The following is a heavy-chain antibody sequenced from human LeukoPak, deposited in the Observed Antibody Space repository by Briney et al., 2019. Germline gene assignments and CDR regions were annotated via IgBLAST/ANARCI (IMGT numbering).Heavy chain of an antibody. CDR3: ARALRGRGWYYYYGMDV. V-gene: IGHV1-69*04. J-gene: IGHJ6*02. CDR2: IIPILGIA. CDR1: GGTFSSYA. Sequence: ASVKVSCKASGGTFSSYAISWVRQAPGQGLEWMGRIIPILGIANYAQKFQGRVTITADKSTSTAYMELSSLRSEDTAVYYCARALRGRGWYYYYGMDVWGQGTTVTVSS. D-gene: IGHD6-19*01.